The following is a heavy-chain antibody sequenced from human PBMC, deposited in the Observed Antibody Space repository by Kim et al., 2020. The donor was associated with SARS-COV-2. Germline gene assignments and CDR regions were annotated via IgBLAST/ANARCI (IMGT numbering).Heavy chain of an antibody. Sequence: ASVKVSCKASGYTFTSYAMNWVRQAPGQGLEWMGWINTNTGNPTYAQGFTGRFVFSLDTSVSTAYLQLSSLKAEDTAVYYCARDGGYSGYFSWYYFDYWGQGTLVTVSS. CDR2: INTNTGNP. J-gene: IGHJ4*02. CDR1: GYTFTSYA. D-gene: IGHD5-12*01. V-gene: IGHV7-4-1*02. CDR3: ARDGGYSGYFSWYYFDY.